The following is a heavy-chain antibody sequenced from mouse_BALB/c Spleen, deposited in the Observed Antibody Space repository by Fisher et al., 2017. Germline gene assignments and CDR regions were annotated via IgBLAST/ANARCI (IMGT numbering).Heavy chain of an antibody. Sequence: GRFTISRDNAKNTLYLEMSSLRSEDTAMYYCARAMITTRDYAMDYWGQGTSVTVSS. D-gene: IGHD2-4*01. V-gene: IGHV5-12*03. J-gene: IGHJ4*01. CDR3: ARAMITTRDYAMDY.